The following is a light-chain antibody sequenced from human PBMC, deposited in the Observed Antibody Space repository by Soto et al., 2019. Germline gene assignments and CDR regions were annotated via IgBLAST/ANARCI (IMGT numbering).Light chain of an antibody. CDR2: GAF. J-gene: IGKJ4*01. CDR1: QGVSSN. Sequence: EIVMTQSPATLSVSPGERATLSCRASQGVSSNLAWYQQNPGQAPRLLIYGAFTRASGIPARFIGSGSGTEFTLTLSSLQSEDCAVYYCQQYNNWPLTFGGGTKVEIK. V-gene: IGKV3-15*01. CDR3: QQYNNWPLT.